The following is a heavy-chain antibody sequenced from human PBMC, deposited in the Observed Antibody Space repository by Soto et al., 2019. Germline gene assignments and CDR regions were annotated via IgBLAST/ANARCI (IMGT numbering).Heavy chain of an antibody. CDR1: GDTISTGGYS. Sequence: PSETLSLTCGVSGDTISTGGYSWAWIRQPPGKALEWIGHTYNSGSTNYNPSLKSRVTISVDTSKNQFSLKLSSVTAADTAVYYCARGSTGYSSSWYRYWGQGTLVTVSS. V-gene: IGHV4-61*05. CDR2: TYNSGST. CDR3: ARGSTGYSSSWYRY. J-gene: IGHJ4*02. D-gene: IGHD6-13*01.